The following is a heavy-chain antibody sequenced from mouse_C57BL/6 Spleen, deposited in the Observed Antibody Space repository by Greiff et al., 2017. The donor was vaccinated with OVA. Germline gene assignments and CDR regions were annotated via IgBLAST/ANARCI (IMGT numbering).Heavy chain of an antibody. CDR2: IDPSDSYT. CDR1: GYTFTSYW. D-gene: IGHD1-1*01. V-gene: IGHV1-50*01. CDR3: ASHYYGSSLDY. Sequence: QVQLQQPGAELVKPGASVKLSCKASGYTFTSYWMQWVKQRPGQGLEWIGEIDPSDSYTNYTQKFKGKATLTVDTSSSTAYMQLSSLTSEDSAVYYCASHYYGSSLDYWGQGTTLTVSS. J-gene: IGHJ2*01.